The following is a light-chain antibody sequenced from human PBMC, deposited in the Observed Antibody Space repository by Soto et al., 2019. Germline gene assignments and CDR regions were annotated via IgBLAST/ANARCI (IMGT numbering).Light chain of an antibody. Sequence: QSVLTQPPSVSVTPGQRVTSSCAGSSSNIGSNVVNWYQHLPGRAPKLLIYGHNQRPSGVPDRFSGSKSGTSASLAISGLQSEDEAEYYWAAWDDNLSGFYVFGTGTKVTVL. J-gene: IGLJ1*01. CDR2: GHN. CDR1: SSNIGSNV. CDR3: AAWDDNLSGFYV. V-gene: IGLV1-44*01.